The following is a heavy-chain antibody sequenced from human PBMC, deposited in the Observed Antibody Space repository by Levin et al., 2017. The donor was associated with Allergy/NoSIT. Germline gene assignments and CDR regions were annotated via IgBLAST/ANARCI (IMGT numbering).Heavy chain of an antibody. CDR1: GGTFSSYA. D-gene: IGHD3-22*01. J-gene: IGHJ4*02. Sequence: KISCKASGGTFSSYAISWVRQAPGQGLESMGGFIPIFGTANYAQKFQGRVTITADESTSPSYIALSSLRSEDTAGYYCARYYYESSGYYDEGKYGDYWGQGTLVTVAS. CDR3: ARYYYESSGYYDEGKYGDY. V-gene: IGHV1-69*01. CDR2: FIPIFGTA.